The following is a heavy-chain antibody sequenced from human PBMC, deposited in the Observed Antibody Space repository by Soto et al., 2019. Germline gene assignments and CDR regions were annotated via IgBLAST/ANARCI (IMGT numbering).Heavy chain of an antibody. J-gene: IGHJ3*02. Sequence: GGSLRLSCAASGFTFSSYGMHWVRQAPGKGLEWVAVIWYDGSNKYYADSVKGRFTISRDNSKNTLYLQMNSLRAEDTAVYYCSRITGTARNGAFDIWGQGTMVTVSS. CDR2: IWYDGSNK. CDR1: GFTFSSYG. CDR3: SRITGTARNGAFDI. V-gene: IGHV3-33*01. D-gene: IGHD1-7*01.